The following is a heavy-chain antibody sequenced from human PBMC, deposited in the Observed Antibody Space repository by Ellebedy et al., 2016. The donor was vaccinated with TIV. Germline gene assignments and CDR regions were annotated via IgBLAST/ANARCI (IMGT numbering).Heavy chain of an antibody. CDR2: INQDGSQK. Sequence: GGSLRLSCAASGFPFSNYWMSWVRQAPGKGLEWVANINQDGSQKYYVDSVKGRFTISRDKAKNALYLQMNSLRVEDTAVYYCATDGSYGDYVFPRHAFEMWGQGTMVTVSS. CDR3: ATDGSYGDYVFPRHAFEM. D-gene: IGHD4-17*01. V-gene: IGHV3-7*01. J-gene: IGHJ3*02. CDR1: GFPFSNYW.